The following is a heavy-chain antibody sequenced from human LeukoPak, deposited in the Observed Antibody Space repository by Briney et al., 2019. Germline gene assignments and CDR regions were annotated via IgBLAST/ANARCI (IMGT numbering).Heavy chain of an antibody. CDR2: ISGTGGST. Sequence: GGSLRLSCAASGFTFSSYAMSWVRQAPGKGLEWVSTISGTGGSTYYADSVKGRFTISRDNSKNTLYLQMNSLRAEGTAVYYCAKDSVEGWIVVVPAAINYWGQGTLVTVSS. CDR1: GFTFSSYA. CDR3: AKDSVEGWIVVVPAAINY. D-gene: IGHD2-2*01. V-gene: IGHV3-23*01. J-gene: IGHJ4*02.